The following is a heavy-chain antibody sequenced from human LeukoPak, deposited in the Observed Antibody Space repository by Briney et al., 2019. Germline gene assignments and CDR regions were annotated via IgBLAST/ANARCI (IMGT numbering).Heavy chain of an antibody. D-gene: IGHD4-17*01. Sequence: SETLSLTCTVSGGSISSYYWSWIRQPAGKGLEYIGRIYTSGSTNYNPSLKSRVTMSVDTSKNQFSLRLNPVTAADTAVYYCATLTVTESFDYWGQGTLVTVSS. CDR1: GGSISSYY. CDR2: IYTSGST. J-gene: IGHJ4*02. V-gene: IGHV4-4*07. CDR3: ATLTVTESFDY.